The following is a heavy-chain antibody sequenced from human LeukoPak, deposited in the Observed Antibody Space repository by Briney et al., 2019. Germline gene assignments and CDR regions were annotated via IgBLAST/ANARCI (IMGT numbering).Heavy chain of an antibody. J-gene: IGHJ4*02. CDR3: AKGYYGSGSYGWFDY. CDR1: GFTLSSYE. D-gene: IGHD3-10*01. Sequence: GGSLRLSCTVSGFTLSSYEMTWFRQAPGKGLEWVSSIEYSDTGGHYADSVKGRFTISRDNSKNTLFLHMNSLRAEDTAVYSCAKGYYGSGSYGWFDYWGQGPWSPSPQ. CDR2: IEYSDTGG. V-gene: IGHV3-23*01.